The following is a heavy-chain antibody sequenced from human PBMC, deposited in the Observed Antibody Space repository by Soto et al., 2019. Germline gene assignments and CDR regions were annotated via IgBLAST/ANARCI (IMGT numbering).Heavy chain of an antibody. J-gene: IGHJ4*02. CDR3: ARSGSHKLSGNFDY. CDR1: GGPSSSYA. V-gene: IGHV1-69*13. Sequence: SLKVSCTASGGPSSSYAITWVRQAPVQGLEWMGGIIPIFGTANYAQKFQGRVTITADESTSTAYMELSSLRAEHTAVYYCARSGSHKLSGNFDYWGQGTLVTVSS. D-gene: IGHD1-26*01. CDR2: IIPIFGTA.